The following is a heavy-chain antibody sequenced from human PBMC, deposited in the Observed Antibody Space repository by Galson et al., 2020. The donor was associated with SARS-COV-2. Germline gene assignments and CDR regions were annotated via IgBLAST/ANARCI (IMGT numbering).Heavy chain of an antibody. CDR2: IIPIFGTA. Sequence: ASVKVYCKASGGTFSSYAISWVRQAPGQGLEWMGGIIPIFGTANYAQKFQGRVTITTDESTSTAYMELSSLRSEDTAVYYCAREENFFLVVTATRMCYFDYWGRGTLATVSS. D-gene: IGHD2-21*02. CDR1: GGTFSSYA. CDR3: AREENFFLVVTATRMCYFDY. V-gene: IGHV1-69*05. J-gene: IGHJ4*02.